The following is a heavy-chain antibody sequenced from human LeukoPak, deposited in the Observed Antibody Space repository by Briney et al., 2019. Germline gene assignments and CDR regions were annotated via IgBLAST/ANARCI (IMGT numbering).Heavy chain of an antibody. V-gene: IGHV4-39*01. J-gene: IGHJ4*02. CDR2: IYYSGST. CDR1: GGSISRSSYY. D-gene: IGHD5-12*01. CDR3: ASTYSGYAFDY. Sequence: PSETLSLTCAVSGGSISRSSYYWGWIRQPPGKGLEWIGSIYYSGSTYYNPSLRSRVTISVDTSKNQFSPKLSSVTAADTAVYYCASTYSGYAFDYWGQGTLVTVSS.